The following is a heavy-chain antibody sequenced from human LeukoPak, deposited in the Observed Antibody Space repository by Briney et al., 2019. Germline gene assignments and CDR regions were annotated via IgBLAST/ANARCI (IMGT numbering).Heavy chain of an antibody. V-gene: IGHV3-23*01. D-gene: IGHD6-19*01. CDR3: AKDHLPGIVVADRDY. J-gene: IGHJ4*02. Sequence: GGSLRLSCAASGFTFNRYGMSWVRQAPGKGLEWLSAISGSGGTTYYADSVKGRFTISRDNSKNTLYLQINSLRDEDTAVYYCAKDHLPGIVVADRDYWGQGTLVTVSS. CDR1: GFTFNRYG. CDR2: ISGSGGTT.